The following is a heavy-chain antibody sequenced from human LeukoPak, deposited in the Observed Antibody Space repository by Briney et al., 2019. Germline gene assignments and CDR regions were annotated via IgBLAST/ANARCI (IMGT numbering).Heavy chain of an antibody. D-gene: IGHD5/OR15-5a*01. J-gene: IGHJ6*03. CDR2: INHSGST. V-gene: IGHV4-34*01. CDR1: GGSFSGYY. Sequence: SETLSLTCAVYGGSFSGYYWSWIRQPPGKGLEWIGEINHSGSTNYNPSLKSRVTISVDTSKNQFSLKLSSVTAADTAVYYCARVGVSHEYHYYYMDVWGKGTTVTVSS. CDR3: ARVGVSHEYHYYYMDV.